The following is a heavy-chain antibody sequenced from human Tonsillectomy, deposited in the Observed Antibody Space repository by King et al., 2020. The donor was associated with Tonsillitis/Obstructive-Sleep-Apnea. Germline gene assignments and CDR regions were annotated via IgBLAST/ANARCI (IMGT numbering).Heavy chain of an antibody. CDR1: GGSFSGYY. CDR3: ATQQRESPNIVVVPAAIGSRFDP. J-gene: IGHJ5*02. V-gene: IGHV4-34*01. Sequence: VQLQQWGAGLLKPSETLSLTCAVYGGSFSGYYWSWIRQPPGKGLEWIGEINHRGSTNYNPSLKSRVTISVDTSKNQFSLKLSSVTAADTAVYYCATQQRESPNIVVVPAAIGSRFDPWGQGTLVTVTS. CDR2: INHRGST. D-gene: IGHD2-2*02.